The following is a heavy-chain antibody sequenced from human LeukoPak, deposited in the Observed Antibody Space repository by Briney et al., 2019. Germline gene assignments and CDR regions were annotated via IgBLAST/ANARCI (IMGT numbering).Heavy chain of an antibody. CDR1: GFTFTDYW. J-gene: IGHJ4*01. CDR3: ARDGTAAGLYLDL. CDR2: IRQDEGEK. V-gene: IGHV3-7*01. Sequence: GGSLRLSCAVSGFTFTDYWMNWVRQAPGKGLEWVASIRQDEGEKFYVDSVKGRFTISRDNTKSSLYLQINSLRAEDTAVYYCARDGTAAGLYLDLWGQGTLVTVSS. D-gene: IGHD6-13*01.